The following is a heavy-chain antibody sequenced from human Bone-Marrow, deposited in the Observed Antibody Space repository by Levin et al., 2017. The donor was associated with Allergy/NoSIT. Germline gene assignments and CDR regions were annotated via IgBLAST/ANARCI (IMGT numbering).Heavy chain of an antibody. CDR2: ISPYNGNT. J-gene: IGHJ4*02. V-gene: IGHV1-18*01. Sequence: ASVKVSCKTSGYTFTSYGINWVRQAPGQGLEWMGWISPYNGNTNYAQKFQGRVTMTTETSTSTVYMDLRSLRSDETAIYYCARDYKYSSSSGFGYWGQGTLVTVSS. D-gene: IGHD6-6*01. CDR1: GYTFTSYG. CDR3: ARDYKYSSSSGFGY.